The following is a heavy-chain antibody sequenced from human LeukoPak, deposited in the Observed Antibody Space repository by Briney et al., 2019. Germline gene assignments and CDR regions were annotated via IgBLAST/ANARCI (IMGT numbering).Heavy chain of an antibody. Sequence: GGSLRLSCAASGFTFVDYAMHWVRQAPGKGLEWVSLINWDGGSTYYADSVKGRFTISRDNSKNSLYLEMNSLRAEDTALYYCVKAPTLTGTAYYFDYWGQGTLVTVSS. J-gene: IGHJ4*02. CDR1: GFTFVDYA. V-gene: IGHV3-43D*03. CDR3: VKAPTLTGTAYYFDY. CDR2: INWDGGST. D-gene: IGHD1-1*01.